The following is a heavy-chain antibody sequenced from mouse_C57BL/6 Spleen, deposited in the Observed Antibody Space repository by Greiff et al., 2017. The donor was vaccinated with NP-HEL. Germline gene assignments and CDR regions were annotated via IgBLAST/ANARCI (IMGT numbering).Heavy chain of an antibody. Sequence: EVKLEESGGGLVQPGGSLKLSCAASGFTFSDYYMYWVRQTPEKRLEWVAYISNGGGSTYYPDTVKGRFTISRDNAKNTLYLQMSRLKSEDTAMYYCARHHYDYDEGYFDYWGQGTTLTVSS. D-gene: IGHD2-4*01. CDR1: GFTFSDYY. V-gene: IGHV5-12*01. CDR2: ISNGGGST. J-gene: IGHJ2*01. CDR3: ARHHYDYDEGYFDY.